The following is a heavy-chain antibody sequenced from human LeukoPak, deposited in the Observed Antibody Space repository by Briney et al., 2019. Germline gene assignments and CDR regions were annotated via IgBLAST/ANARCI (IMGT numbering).Heavy chain of an antibody. D-gene: IGHD3-22*01. CDR1: GYTLTELS. CDR2: FDPEDGET. V-gene: IGHV1-24*01. Sequence: ASVKVSCKVSGYTLTELSMHWVRQAPGKGLEWMGGFDPEDGETIYAQKFQGRVTMTEDTSTDTAYMELSSLRSEDTAVYYCARAGGVYYDSSAYYYSYWGQGTLVTVSS. CDR3: ARAGGVYYDSSAYYYSY. J-gene: IGHJ4*02.